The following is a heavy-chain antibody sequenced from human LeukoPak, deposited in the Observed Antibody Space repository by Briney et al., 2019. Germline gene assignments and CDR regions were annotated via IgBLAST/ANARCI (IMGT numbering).Heavy chain of an antibody. V-gene: IGHV1-8*03. D-gene: IGHD5-12*01. CDR2: MNPNSGNT. Sequence: GASVKVSCKASGYTFTSYDINWVRQATGQGLEWMGWMNPNSGNTGYAQKFQGRVTITRNTSISTAYMELSSLRSEDTAVYYCARSAPNSGYDPYFDYWGQGTLVTVSS. CDR1: GYTFTSYD. J-gene: IGHJ4*02. CDR3: ARSAPNSGYDPYFDY.